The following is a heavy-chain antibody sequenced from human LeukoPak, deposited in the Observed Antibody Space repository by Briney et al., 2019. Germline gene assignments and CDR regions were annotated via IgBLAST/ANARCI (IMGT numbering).Heavy chain of an antibody. Sequence: AASVKVSCKASGGIFSSYAINWVRQAPGQGFEWMGRIIPIFGSANYAQKFQGRVTITADKSTRTAYMELSSLRSEDTALYYCAKGSRLREGGSYRFWGQGTLVTVSS. D-gene: IGHD3-16*02. CDR3: AKGSRLREGGSYRF. CDR1: GGIFSSYA. V-gene: IGHV1-69*06. J-gene: IGHJ4*02. CDR2: IIPIFGSA.